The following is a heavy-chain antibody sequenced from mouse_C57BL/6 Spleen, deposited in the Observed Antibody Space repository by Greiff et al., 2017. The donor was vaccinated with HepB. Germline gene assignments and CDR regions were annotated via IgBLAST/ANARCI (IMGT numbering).Heavy chain of an antibody. Sequence: EVHLVESEGGLVQPGSSMKLSCTASGFTFSDYYMAWVRQVPEKGLEWVANINYDGSSTYYLDSLKSRFIISRDNAKNILYLQMSSLKSEDTATYYCARGDYYGDYAMDYWGQGTSVTVSS. CDR1: GFTFSDYY. V-gene: IGHV5-16*01. CDR3: ARGDYYGDYAMDY. D-gene: IGHD1-1*01. CDR2: INYDGSST. J-gene: IGHJ4*01.